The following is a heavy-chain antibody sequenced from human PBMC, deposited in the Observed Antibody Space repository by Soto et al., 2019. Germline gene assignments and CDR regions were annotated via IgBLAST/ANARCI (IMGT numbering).Heavy chain of an antibody. CDR2: IYYSGST. J-gene: IGHJ4*02. CDR3: ARLNRAYYDFWSGYSPLFDY. CDR1: GGSISSSSYY. V-gene: IGHV4-39*01. D-gene: IGHD3-3*01. Sequence: QLQLQESGPGLVKPSETLSLTCTVSGGSISSSSYYWGWIRQPPGKGLEWIGNIYYSGSTYYNPSLKSRVTISVDTSKNQFSLKLSSVTAADTAVYFCARLNRAYYDFWSGYSPLFDYWGQGTLVTVSS.